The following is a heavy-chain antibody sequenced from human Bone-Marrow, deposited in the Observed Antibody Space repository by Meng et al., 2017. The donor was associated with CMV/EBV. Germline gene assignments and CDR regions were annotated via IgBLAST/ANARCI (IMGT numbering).Heavy chain of an antibody. CDR1: GFTFTDYW. V-gene: IGHV3-7*03. CDR2: VKQDGTEK. J-gene: IGHJ4*02. Sequence: SCEVSGFTFTDYWMTWVRQAPGKGLEWMANVKQDGTEKYYADSVKGRFTISRDNANNSLYLQMNYLGADDTAVYHCARGGLAGAADHWGQGTMVTVSS. D-gene: IGHD3/OR15-3a*01. CDR3: ARGGLAGAADH.